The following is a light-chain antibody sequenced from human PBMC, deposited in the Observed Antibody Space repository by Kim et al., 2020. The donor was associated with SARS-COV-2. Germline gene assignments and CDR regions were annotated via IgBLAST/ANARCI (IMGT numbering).Light chain of an antibody. CDR1: QTISTW. J-gene: IGKJ2*01. Sequence: DIQMTQSPSTLSASVGDRVTITCRASQTISTWLAWYQQKPGKAPKLLLYLASTLESGVPSRFSGSGSGTEFTLTIDSLQPDDFATLFRPLYNRFPYTFGQGTNLEI. V-gene: IGKV1-5*03. CDR2: LAS. CDR3: PLYNRFPYT.